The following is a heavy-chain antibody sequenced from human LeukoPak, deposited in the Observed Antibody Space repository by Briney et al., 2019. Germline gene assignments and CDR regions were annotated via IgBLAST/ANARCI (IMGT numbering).Heavy chain of an antibody. Sequence: SETLSLTCTVSGGSISGSSYYWGWIRQPPGKGLEWIGSIYYSGSTYYNPSLKSRVTISVDTSKNQFSLKLNSVTATDTAVYYCARGVVVPAATSGAFDIWGQGTMVTVSS. CDR2: IYYSGST. J-gene: IGHJ3*02. D-gene: IGHD2-2*01. V-gene: IGHV4-39*02. CDR3: ARGVVVPAATSGAFDI. CDR1: GGSISGSSYY.